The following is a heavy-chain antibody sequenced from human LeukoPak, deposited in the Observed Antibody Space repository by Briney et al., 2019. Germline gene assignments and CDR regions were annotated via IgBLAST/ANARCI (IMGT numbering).Heavy chain of an antibody. V-gene: IGHV1-2*04. Sequence: GASVRVACKASGYTFTGYYMHWVRQAPGRGLEWMGWINPHSGGTNYAQKFQGWVTMTRDTSISTAYMELSRLRSDDTAVYYCAIDALPIEAAGTGAHWFDPWGQGTLVTVSS. CDR1: GYTFTGYY. CDR2: INPHSGGT. J-gene: IGHJ5*02. D-gene: IGHD6-13*01. CDR3: AIDALPIEAAGTGAHWFDP.